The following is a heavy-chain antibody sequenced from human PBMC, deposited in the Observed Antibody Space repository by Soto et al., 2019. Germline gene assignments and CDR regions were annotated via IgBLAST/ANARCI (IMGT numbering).Heavy chain of an antibody. V-gene: IGHV3-74*01. CDR2: INSDGSST. CDR3: AITRIAATDY. J-gene: IGHJ4*02. CDR1: GFTFSSYW. D-gene: IGHD6-6*01. Sequence: PGESLKISCAASGFTFSSYWMHWVRQAPGKGLVWVSRINSDGSSTSYADSVKGRFTISRDNAKNTLYLQMNSLRAEDTAVYYCAITRIAATDYWGQGTLVTVSS.